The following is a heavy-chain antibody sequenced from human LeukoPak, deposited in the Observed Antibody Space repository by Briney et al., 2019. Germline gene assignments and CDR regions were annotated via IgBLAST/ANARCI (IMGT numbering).Heavy chain of an antibody. J-gene: IGHJ3*02. CDR1: GFTFSSYS. V-gene: IGHV3-21*01. D-gene: IGHD1-26*01. Sequence: GGSLRLSCAASGFTFSSYSMNWVRQAPGKGLEWVSSITTSSSYIYYADSVKGRFTISRDNAKNSLYLHMNSLRAEDTAVYYCARYRFVVGATDPFDIWGQGTMVTVSS. CDR2: ITTSSSYI. CDR3: ARYRFVVGATDPFDI.